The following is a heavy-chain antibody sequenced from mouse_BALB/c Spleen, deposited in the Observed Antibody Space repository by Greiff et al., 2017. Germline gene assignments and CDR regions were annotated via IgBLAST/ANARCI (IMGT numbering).Heavy chain of an antibody. D-gene: IGHD3-1*01. CDR3: ARGGLRDYFDY. CDR2: IYPGDGDT. V-gene: IGHV1-87*01. CDR1: GYTFTSYW. J-gene: IGHJ2*01. Sequence: VQRVESGAELARPGASVKLSCKASGYTFTSYWMQWVKQRPGQGLEWIGAIYPGDGDTRYTQKFKGKATLTADKSSSTAYMQLSSLASEDSAVYYCARGGLRDYFDYWGQGTTLTVSS.